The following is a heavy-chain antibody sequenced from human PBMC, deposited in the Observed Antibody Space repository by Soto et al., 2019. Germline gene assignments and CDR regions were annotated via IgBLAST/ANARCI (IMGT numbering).Heavy chain of an antibody. J-gene: IGHJ3*02. CDR3: ARVGTYYDSSGYRHDAFDI. Sequence: QVQLVESGGGVVQPGRSLRLSCAASGFTFSSYGMHWVRQAPGKGLEWVAVIWYDGSNKYYADSVKGRFTISRDNSKNTLYLQMNSLRAEDTAVYYCARVGTYYDSSGYRHDAFDIGGQGTMVTVSS. V-gene: IGHV3-33*01. D-gene: IGHD3-22*01. CDR1: GFTFSSYG. CDR2: IWYDGSNK.